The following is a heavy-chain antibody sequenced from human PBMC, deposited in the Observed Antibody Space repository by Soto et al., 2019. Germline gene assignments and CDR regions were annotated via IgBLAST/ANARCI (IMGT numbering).Heavy chain of an antibody. CDR1: GFTFSSYS. Sequence: EVQLVESGGGLVQPGGSLRLSCAASGFTFSSYSMNWVRQAPGKGLEWVSYISSSSSTMYYADSVKGRFTISRDNAKNSLYLQMNSLRDEDTAVYYCARDVERIAVAGSNFDYWGQGTLVTVSS. V-gene: IGHV3-48*02. J-gene: IGHJ4*02. CDR2: ISSSSSTM. D-gene: IGHD6-19*01. CDR3: ARDVERIAVAGSNFDY.